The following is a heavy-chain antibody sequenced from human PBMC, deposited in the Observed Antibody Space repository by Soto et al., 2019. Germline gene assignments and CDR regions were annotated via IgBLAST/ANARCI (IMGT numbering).Heavy chain of an antibody. D-gene: IGHD1-26*01. Sequence: SVKVSCKASGGTFCSYAISWVRQAPGQGLEWMGGIIPIFGTANYAQKFQGRVTITADESTSTAYMELSSLRSEDTAVYYCARDQDSGSSSGPSPRRDAFDIWGQGTMVTVSS. J-gene: IGHJ3*02. V-gene: IGHV1-69*13. CDR1: GGTFCSYA. CDR2: IIPIFGTA. CDR3: ARDQDSGSSSGPSPRRDAFDI.